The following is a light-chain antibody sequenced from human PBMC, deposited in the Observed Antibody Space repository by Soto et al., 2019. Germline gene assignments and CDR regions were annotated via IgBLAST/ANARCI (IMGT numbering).Light chain of an antibody. CDR2: ATS. CDR1: QSISFY. CDR3: QQCYTTPIT. Sequence: DIQLSQSPPSLSASVGDRVTITCRASQSISFYLNWYQQKPGNAPKVLIYATSNLQTGVPSRFSGSGSGTDFTLTITSLQPEDFAAYSCQQCYTTPITFGQGTRLEIK. J-gene: IGKJ5*01. V-gene: IGKV1-39*01.